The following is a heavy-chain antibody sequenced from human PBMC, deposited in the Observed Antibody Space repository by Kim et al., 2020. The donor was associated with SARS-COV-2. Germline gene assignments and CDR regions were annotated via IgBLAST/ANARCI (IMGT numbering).Heavy chain of an antibody. D-gene: IGHD1-7*01. CDR3: ASASSWNSYAFDI. J-gene: IGHJ3*02. CDR2: IDPSDSYT. Sequence: GESLKISCKGSGNSFTSWWISWVRQVPGKGLEWMGRIDPSDSYTSYSPSFEGHVTISGDKSINTAYLEWSSLKASDTAMYYCASASSWNSYAFDIWGQGTRVTVSA. V-gene: IGHV5-10-1*01. CDR1: GNSFTSWW.